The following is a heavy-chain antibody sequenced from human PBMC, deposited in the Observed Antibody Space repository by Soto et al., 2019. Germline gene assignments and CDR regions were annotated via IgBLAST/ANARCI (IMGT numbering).Heavy chain of an antibody. CDR2: TYYRSKWYN. V-gene: IGHV6-1*01. D-gene: IGHD1-7*01. CDR1: GDSVSSNSAA. Sequence: SQTLSLTCVISGDSVSSNSAAWNWIRQSPSRGLEWLGRTYYRSKWYNDYAVSVKSRITINPDTSKNQFSLQLNSVTPEDTAVYYCARVPLAGGGLELRDYYYYGVDVWGQGTTVTVSS. CDR3: ARVPLAGGGLELRDYYYYGVDV. J-gene: IGHJ6*02.